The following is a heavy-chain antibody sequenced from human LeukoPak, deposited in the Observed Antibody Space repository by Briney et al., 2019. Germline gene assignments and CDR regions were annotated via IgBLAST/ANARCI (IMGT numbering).Heavy chain of an antibody. V-gene: IGHV3-23*01. CDR1: GFTFSSYA. Sequence: GGPLRLSCAASGFTFSSYAMSWVRQAPGEGLEWVSAISGSGGTTYYPNSVKGRFTISRDNSKNTLYLQMNSLRAEDTAVYYCAKDSQVISTYYFDYWGQGTLVTVSS. D-gene: IGHD2-21*01. J-gene: IGHJ4*02. CDR3: AKDSQVISTYYFDY. CDR2: ISGSGGTT.